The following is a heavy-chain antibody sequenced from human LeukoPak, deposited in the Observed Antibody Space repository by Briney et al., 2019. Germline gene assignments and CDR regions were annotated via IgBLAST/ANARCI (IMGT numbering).Heavy chain of an antibody. CDR2: ISSSNSYI. Sequence: GGSLRLSCAASGFTFSSYSMNWVRQAPGKGLEWVSSISSSNSYIYYADSVKGRFTISRDNAKNSLYLQMNSLRAEDTAVYYCARAFLGAKDYWGQGTLVTVSS. CDR1: GFTFSSYS. V-gene: IGHV3-21*01. D-gene: IGHD1-26*01. J-gene: IGHJ4*02. CDR3: ARAFLGAKDY.